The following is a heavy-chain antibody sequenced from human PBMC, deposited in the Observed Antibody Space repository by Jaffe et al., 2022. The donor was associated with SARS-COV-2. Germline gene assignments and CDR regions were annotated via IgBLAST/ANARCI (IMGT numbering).Heavy chain of an antibody. D-gene: IGHD5-12*01. J-gene: IGHJ1*01. V-gene: IGHV3-9*01. CDR1: GFTFDDYA. CDR3: AKDAVATIQPKYFQH. Sequence: EVQLVESGGGLVQPGRSLRLSCAASGFTFDDYAMHWVRQAPGKGLEWVSGISWNSGSIGYADSVKGRFTISRDNAKNSLYLQMNSLRAEDTALYYCAKDAVATIQPKYFQHWGQGTLVTVSS. CDR2: ISWNSGSI.